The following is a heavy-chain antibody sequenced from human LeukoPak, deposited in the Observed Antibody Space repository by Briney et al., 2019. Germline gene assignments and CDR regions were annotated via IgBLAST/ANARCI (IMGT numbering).Heavy chain of an antibody. V-gene: IGHV4-39*07. CDR2: IYFSGNT. Sequence: SETLSLTCTVSGGSISGSGHYWGWIRQPPGKELEWNANIYFSGNTYFNPSLKSRVTVSVDTSKNQLSLHLSSVTAADTAVYYCARVPGAAGLGGWYDSWGQGTLVTV. CDR3: ARVPGAAGLGGWYDS. CDR1: GGSISGSGHY. D-gene: IGHD6-13*01. J-gene: IGHJ5*01.